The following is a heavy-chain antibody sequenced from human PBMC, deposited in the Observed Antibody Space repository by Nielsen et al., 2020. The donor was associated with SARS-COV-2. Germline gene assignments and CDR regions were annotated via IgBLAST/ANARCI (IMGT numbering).Heavy chain of an antibody. Sequence: GESLKISCAASGFTFSSYAMSWVRQAPGKGLEWVSAISGSGGSTYYADSVKGRFTISRDNSKNTLYLQINSLRAEDTAVYYCAKDRYYYDSSGDYYYYMDVWGKGTTVTVSS. CDR3: AKDRYYYDSSGDYYYYMDV. CDR2: ISGSGGST. V-gene: IGHV3-23*01. CDR1: GFTFSSYA. J-gene: IGHJ6*03. D-gene: IGHD3-22*01.